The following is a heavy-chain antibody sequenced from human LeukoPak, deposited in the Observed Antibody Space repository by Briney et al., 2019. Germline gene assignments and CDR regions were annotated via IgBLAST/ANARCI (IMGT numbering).Heavy chain of an antibody. D-gene: IGHD3-10*01. J-gene: IGHJ3*02. CDR2: ISAYNGNT. CDR3: ARDRVIWLGEERDAFDI. CDR1: GYSFTSYG. V-gene: IGHV1-18*01. Sequence: GASVKVSCKATGYSFTSYGISWVRQAPGQGLEWMGWISAYNGNTNYAQKFQGRVTMTIDTSTSTAYMELRSLRSDETAVYYCARDRVIWLGEERDAFDIWGQGTMVIVSS.